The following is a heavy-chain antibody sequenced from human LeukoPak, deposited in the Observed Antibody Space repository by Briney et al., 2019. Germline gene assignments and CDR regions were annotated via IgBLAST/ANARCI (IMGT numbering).Heavy chain of an antibody. CDR3: AKGTTGT. J-gene: IGHJ5*02. D-gene: IGHD2-8*02. CDR1: GFTFTPYT. CDR2: ISRDGNTI. Sequence: GGSLRLSCAATGFTFTPYTMNWFRQPPGKGLGWVSYISRDGNTIYYADSVKSRFTISRDIAKKSLFLQMDSLRVEDTAMYYCAKGTTGTWGQGTLVTVSS. V-gene: IGHV3-48*01.